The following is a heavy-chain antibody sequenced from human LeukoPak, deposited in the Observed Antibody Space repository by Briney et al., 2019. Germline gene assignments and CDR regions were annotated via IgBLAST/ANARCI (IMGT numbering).Heavy chain of an antibody. J-gene: IGHJ4*02. Sequence: SETLSLTCTVSGYSISSGSYWGWIRQPPGKGLEWIGSIYHSGSTYYNPSLKSRVTISVDTSKNQFSLKLSSVTAADTAVYYCARDGSSSSIDYWGQGTLVTVSS. CDR1: GYSISSGSY. CDR3: ARDGSSSSIDY. V-gene: IGHV4-38-2*02. CDR2: IYHSGST. D-gene: IGHD6-6*01.